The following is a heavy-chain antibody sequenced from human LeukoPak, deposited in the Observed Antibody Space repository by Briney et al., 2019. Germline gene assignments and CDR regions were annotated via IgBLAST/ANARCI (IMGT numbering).Heavy chain of an antibody. D-gene: IGHD1-26*01. J-gene: IGHJ6*03. CDR2: INPNSGGT. V-gene: IGHV1-2*02. Sequence: ASVKVSCKASGYTFTGYYMHWVRQAPGQGLEWMGWINPNSGGTNYAQKFQGRVTMTRDTSISTAYMELSRLRSDDTAVYYCARAGGSGELRGGGYYYYYYMDVWGKGTTVTISS. CDR1: GYTFTGYY. CDR3: ARAGGSGELRGGGYYYYYYMDV.